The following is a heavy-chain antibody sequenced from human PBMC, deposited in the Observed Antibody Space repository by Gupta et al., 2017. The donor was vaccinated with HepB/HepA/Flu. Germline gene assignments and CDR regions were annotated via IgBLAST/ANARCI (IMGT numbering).Heavy chain of an antibody. Sequence: QVQLVESGGGLVKPGGSLRLSCAASGFTSSDYYMSWIRQAPGKGLEWLSYISSNGNIIQYADSVKGRFIISRDNAKNSLYLQMNSLRDDDTAMYYCARESRLRWTDNWGQGALVTVSS. V-gene: IGHV3-11*01. CDR3: ARESRLRWTDN. CDR2: ISSNGNII. CDR1: GFTSSDYY. J-gene: IGHJ4*02. D-gene: IGHD2-21*01.